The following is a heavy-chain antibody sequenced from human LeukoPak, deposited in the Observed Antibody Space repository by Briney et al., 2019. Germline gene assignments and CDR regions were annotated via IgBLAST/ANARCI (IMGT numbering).Heavy chain of an antibody. CDR2: ISYDGSNK. CDR1: GFTFSSYA. V-gene: IGHV3-30-3*01. CDR3: ARDFGLGSYAFDI. D-gene: IGHD3/OR15-3a*01. J-gene: IGHJ3*02. Sequence: GGSLRLSCAASGFTFSSYAMHWVRQAPGKGLEWVAVISYDGSNKYYADSVKGRFTISRDNSKNTLYLQMNSLRAEDTAVYYCARDFGLGSYAFDIWGQGTMVTVSS.